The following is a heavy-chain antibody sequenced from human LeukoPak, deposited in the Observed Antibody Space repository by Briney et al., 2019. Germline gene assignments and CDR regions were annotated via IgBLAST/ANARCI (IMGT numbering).Heavy chain of an antibody. CDR3: ARGNNYYDSSGYYPYFDY. D-gene: IGHD3-22*01. V-gene: IGHV4-34*01. Sequence: PGGSLRLSCVASGLTFRKYGMHWIRQPPGKGLEWIGEINHSGSTNYNPSLKSRVTISVDTSKNQFSLKLSSVTAADTAVYYCARGNNYYDSSGYYPYFDYWGQGTLVTVSS. CDR2: INHSGST. CDR1: GLTFRKYG. J-gene: IGHJ4*02.